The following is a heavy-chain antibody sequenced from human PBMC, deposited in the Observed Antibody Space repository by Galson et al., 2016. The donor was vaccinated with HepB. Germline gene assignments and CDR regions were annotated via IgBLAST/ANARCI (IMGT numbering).Heavy chain of an antibody. CDR3: AKGTTLQVHFGYFDH. V-gene: IGHV3-23*01. J-gene: IGHJ4*02. CDR1: GFTFSNYA. CDR2: ISDSGGST. D-gene: IGHD1/OR15-1a*01. Sequence: SLRLSCAASGFTFSNYAMSWVRQAPGKGLEWVSGISDSGGSTYFADSVMGRFTISRDNSKNPLYLQMNSLRVDHTAVYYCAKGTTLQVHFGYFDHWGQGTLVTVSS.